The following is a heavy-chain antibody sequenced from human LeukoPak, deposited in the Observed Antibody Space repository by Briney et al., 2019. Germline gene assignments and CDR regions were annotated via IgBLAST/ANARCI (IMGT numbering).Heavy chain of an antibody. CDR2: IKPDGNEK. V-gene: IGHV3-7*01. Sequence: GGSLRLSCVASGFTFSSRWMSWVRQAPGKGLEWVAYIKPDGNEKNYVDSVKGRFTISRDNAKNSLFLQMNSLRAEDTAVYHCATDAGRSGSAYRGQGTLVTVSS. CDR3: ATDAGRSGSAY. CDR1: GFTFSSRW. J-gene: IGHJ4*02. D-gene: IGHD1-1*01.